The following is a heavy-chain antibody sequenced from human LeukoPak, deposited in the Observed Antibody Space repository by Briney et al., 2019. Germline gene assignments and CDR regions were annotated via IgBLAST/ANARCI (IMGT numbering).Heavy chain of an antibody. J-gene: IGHJ4*02. CDR2: IYHSGST. D-gene: IGHD2-15*01. V-gene: IGHV4-38-2*02. CDR1: GYSISSGYY. Sequence: SEALSLTCTVSGYSISSGYYWSWIRQPPGKGLEWIGNIYHSGSTYYNPSLKSRPTISVDTSKNQFSLKLSSVTAADTAVYYCASDGGAFKDFDYWGQGALVTVSS. CDR3: ASDGGAFKDFDY.